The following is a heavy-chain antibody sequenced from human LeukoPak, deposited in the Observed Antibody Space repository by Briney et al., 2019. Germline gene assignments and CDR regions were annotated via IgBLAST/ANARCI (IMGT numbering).Heavy chain of an antibody. Sequence: ASVKVSCKASGYTFTSYDINWVRQATGQGLEWMGWMNPNSGNTGYAQKFQGRVPITRNTSISTAYMELSSLRSEDTAVYYCARGRQSSKGDYWGQGTLVTVSS. D-gene: IGHD3-10*01. CDR1: GYTFTSYD. V-gene: IGHV1-8*03. CDR3: ARGRQSSKGDY. CDR2: MNPNSGNT. J-gene: IGHJ4*02.